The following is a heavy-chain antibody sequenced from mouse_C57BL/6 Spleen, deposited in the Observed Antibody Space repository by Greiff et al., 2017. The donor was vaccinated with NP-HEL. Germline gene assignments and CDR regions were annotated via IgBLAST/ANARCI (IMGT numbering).Heavy chain of an antibody. Sequence: EVKLMESGGGLVKPGGSLKLSCAASGFTFSDYGMHWVRQAPEKGLEWVAYISSGSSTIYYADTVKGRFTISRDNAKNTLFLQMTSLRSEDTAMYYCARPLREGPPYAMDYWGQGTSVTVSS. CDR3: ARPLREGPPYAMDY. CDR2: ISSGSSTI. V-gene: IGHV5-17*01. J-gene: IGHJ4*01. CDR1: GFTFSDYG. D-gene: IGHD1-1*01.